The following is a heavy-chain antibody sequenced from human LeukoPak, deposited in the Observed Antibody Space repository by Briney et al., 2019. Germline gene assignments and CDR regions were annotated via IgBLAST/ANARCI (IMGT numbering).Heavy chain of an antibody. CDR1: RFTPTGYA. V-gene: IGHV3-23*01. D-gene: IGHD6-19*01. J-gene: IGHJ4*02. Sequence: PRGSLRLSCAASRFTPTGYAMSSVRHTPRKGLEWVSAISGSGGSTYYADSVKGRFTISRDNSKNTLYLQMNSLRAEDTAVYYCAKDLYSGWYLDIDYWGQGTLVTVSS. CDR2: ISGSGGST. CDR3: AKDLYSGWYLDIDY.